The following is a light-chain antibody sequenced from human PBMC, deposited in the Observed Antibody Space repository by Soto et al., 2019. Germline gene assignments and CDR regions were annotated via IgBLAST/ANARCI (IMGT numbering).Light chain of an antibody. CDR2: DVS. Sequence: QSVLTQPASVSGSPGQSITISCTGTSSDVGGYNYVSWYQQHPGKAPKLMIYDVSNRPSGVSNRFSGSKSGNTASLTISGLQAEDEADYYCRSYTSSSTHYVFGTGTKAPS. J-gene: IGLJ1*01. V-gene: IGLV2-14*01. CDR3: RSYTSSSTHYV. CDR1: SSDVGGYNY.